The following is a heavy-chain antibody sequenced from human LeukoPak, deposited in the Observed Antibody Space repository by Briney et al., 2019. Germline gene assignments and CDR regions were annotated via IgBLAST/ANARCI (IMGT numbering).Heavy chain of an antibody. CDR2: IKQDGSEK. V-gene: IGHV3-7*03. D-gene: IGHD6-13*01. CDR3: ARGNGYSISPFDY. J-gene: IGHJ4*02. Sequence: GGSLRLSCVASGFTFSSYWMSWVRQAPGKGLEWVANIKQDGSEKYSVDSVKGRFTISRGNAKNSLFLQMNSLRAEDTAVYYCARGNGYSISPFDYWGQGTLVTVSS. CDR1: GFTFSSYW.